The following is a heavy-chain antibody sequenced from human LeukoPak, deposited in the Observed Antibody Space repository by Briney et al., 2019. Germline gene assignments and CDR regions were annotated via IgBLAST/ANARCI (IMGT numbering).Heavy chain of an antibody. Sequence: GGSLRLSCAASGFPFSSYWMSWVRQAPGKGLEWVANIKQDGSEKYYVDSVKGRFTISRDNAKNSLYLQMNSLRAEDTAVYYCARDWSPSIIVDYWGQGTLVTVSS. CDR2: IKQDGSEK. CDR3: ARDWSPSIIVDY. D-gene: IGHD3-16*01. J-gene: IGHJ4*02. V-gene: IGHV3-7*01. CDR1: GFPFSSYW.